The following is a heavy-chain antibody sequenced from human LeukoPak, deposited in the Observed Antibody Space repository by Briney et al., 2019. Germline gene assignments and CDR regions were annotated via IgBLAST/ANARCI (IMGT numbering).Heavy chain of an antibody. CDR3: AKDFVVVPGNVNYFDY. V-gene: IGHV3-30*04. Sequence: GGSLRLSCAASGFTFISYAIHWVRQAPGKGLEWVAVISFHGTDSFYADSVKGRFTISRDNSKNTLYLQMSSLRADDTAVYYCAKDFVVVPGNVNYFDYWGQGTLVTVSS. CDR1: GFTFISYA. CDR2: ISFHGTDS. J-gene: IGHJ4*02. D-gene: IGHD2-21*02.